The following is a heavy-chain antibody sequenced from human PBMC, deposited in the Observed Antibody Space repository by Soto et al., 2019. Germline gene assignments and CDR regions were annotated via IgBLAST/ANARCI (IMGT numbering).Heavy chain of an antibody. CDR2: ISYDGSNK. V-gene: IGHV3-30*18. CDR3: AKDRHDYSNYFDH. J-gene: IGHJ4*02. D-gene: IGHD4-4*01. CDR1: GFTFSSYG. Sequence: QVQLAESGGGVVQPGRSLRLSCAASGFTFSSYGRHWVRQAPGKGLEWVTVISYDGSNKYYVDSVKGRFTISRDNSENTLYLEMNSLRAEDTAVYYCAKDRHDYSNYFDHWGQGTLVTVSS.